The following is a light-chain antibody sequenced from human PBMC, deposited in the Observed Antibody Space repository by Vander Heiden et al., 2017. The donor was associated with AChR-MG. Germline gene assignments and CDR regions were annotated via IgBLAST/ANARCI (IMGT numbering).Light chain of an antibody. Sequence: EIVLTQSPGTLSLSPGERATLPCRASQSVSSSYLAWYRQKPGQAPRLLIYGASGRATGIPDRFSGSGSGTDFTLTISRLEPDDFAVYYCQQYGSSPLTFGGGTKVEIK. CDR2: GAS. CDR3: QQYGSSPLT. J-gene: IGKJ4*01. CDR1: QSVSSSY. V-gene: IGKV3-20*01.